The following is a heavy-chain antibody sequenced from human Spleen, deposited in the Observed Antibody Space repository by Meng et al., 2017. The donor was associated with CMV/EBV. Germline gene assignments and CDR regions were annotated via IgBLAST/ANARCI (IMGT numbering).Heavy chain of an antibody. Sequence: ASVKVSCKASGYTFTGYYMHWVRQAPGQGLEWMGWISPNSGGTNYAQKFQGRVTMTRDTSISTAYMELSRLRSEDTAVYYCARERPAPTNHFDYWGQGTLVTVSS. J-gene: IGHJ4*02. CDR2: ISPNSGGT. CDR3: ARERPAPTNHFDY. V-gene: IGHV1-2*02. CDR1: GYTFTGYY.